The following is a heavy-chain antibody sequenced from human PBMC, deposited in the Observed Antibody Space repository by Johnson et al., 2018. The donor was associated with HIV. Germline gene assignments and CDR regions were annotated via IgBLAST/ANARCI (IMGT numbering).Heavy chain of an antibody. J-gene: IGHJ3*02. Sequence: QVQLVESGGGVVQPGRSLRLSCAASGFSFSNYPMHWVRQAPGKGLEWMAFISYDGSNKYYADSVKGRFTISRDNSKNTLYLQMNSLRAEDTAVYYCAKEKNGYHWTFDIWGQGTMVTVSS. CDR2: ISYDGSNK. CDR3: AKEKNGYHWTFDI. V-gene: IGHV3-30-3*01. D-gene: IGHD5-24*01. CDR1: GFSFSNYP.